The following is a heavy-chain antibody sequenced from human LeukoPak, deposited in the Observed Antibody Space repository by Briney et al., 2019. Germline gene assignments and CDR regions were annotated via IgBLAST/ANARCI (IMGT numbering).Heavy chain of an antibody. CDR1: GFTFSSYG. Sequence: PGGSLRLSCAASGFTFSSYGMHWVRQAPGKGLEWLADVSYGGNDKYYADSVKGRFTISRDNSKNTLYVQMNSLTPDDTAVYYCAKARESYISRDFDYWGQGTLVTVSS. J-gene: IGHJ4*02. CDR2: VSYGGNDK. D-gene: IGHD3-3*02. CDR3: AKARESYISRDFDY. V-gene: IGHV3-30*18.